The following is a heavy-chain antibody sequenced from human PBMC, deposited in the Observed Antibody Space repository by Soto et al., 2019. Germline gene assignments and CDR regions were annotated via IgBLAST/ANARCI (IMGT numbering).Heavy chain of an antibody. CDR3: SMSDYYYYSMDV. V-gene: IGHV4-30-4*01. D-gene: IGHD3-10*02. J-gene: IGHJ6*02. CDR1: GGSISSGDYY. Sequence: SETLSLTCTVSGGSISSGDYYWSWIRQPPGKGLEWIGYIYYSGSTYYNPSLKSRVTISVDTSKNQFSLKLSSVTAADTAVYYCSMSDYYYYSMDVWGQGTTVTVSS. CDR2: IYYSGST.